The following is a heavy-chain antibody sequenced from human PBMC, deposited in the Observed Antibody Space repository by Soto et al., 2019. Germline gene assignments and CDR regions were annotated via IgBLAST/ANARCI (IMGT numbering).Heavy chain of an antibody. CDR3: ARGSFSSSSSWFDP. D-gene: IGHD6-6*01. Sequence: SDTLVLTCAVSVDSISSGGDYWSWIRQHPGKGLEWIWYIYYSGRTYYNPSLHSRVSIAVDTTENQFSLKLTSVTAADTSVYYCARGSFSSSSSWFDPWGRGTLVTVSS. V-gene: IGHV4-31*11. CDR2: IYYSGRT. J-gene: IGHJ5*02. CDR1: VDSISSGGDY.